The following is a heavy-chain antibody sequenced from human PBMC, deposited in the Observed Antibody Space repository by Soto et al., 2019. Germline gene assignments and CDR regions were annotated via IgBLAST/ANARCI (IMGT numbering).Heavy chain of an antibody. J-gene: IGHJ4*02. Sequence: GGSLRLSCAVSGFTLSNSWMHWVRQEPGRGLVWVSRLNSDGTGITYADSVKGRFTISRDNAKNTLYLQMNSLRVEDAAVYYCAKERARGLDSWGQGTLVTVSS. V-gene: IGHV3-74*01. D-gene: IGHD6-25*01. CDR3: AKERARGLDS. CDR1: GFTLSNSW. CDR2: LNSDGTGI.